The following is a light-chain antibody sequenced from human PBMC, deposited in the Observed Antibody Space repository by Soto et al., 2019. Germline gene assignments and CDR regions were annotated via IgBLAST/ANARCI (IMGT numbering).Light chain of an antibody. CDR3: PHSTNHHIP. CDR2: DAS. Sequence: PVSMSLSAVSSYLGDRDTIPCRASQSISTWLAWYQQTPGKAPKLLISDASSLESGVPSRFSGSGSGTEFTLTISILQADDFTPYCSPHSTNHHIPSCQVARLEVK. CDR1: QSISTW. J-gene: IGKJ5*01. V-gene: IGKV1-5*01.